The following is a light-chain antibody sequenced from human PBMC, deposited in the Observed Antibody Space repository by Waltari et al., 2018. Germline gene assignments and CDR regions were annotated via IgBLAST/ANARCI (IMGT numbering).Light chain of an antibody. CDR1: SSNSGAGHH. V-gene: IGLV1-40*01. Sequence: QSVLAQPPSVSGAPGQRVTISCTGSSSNSGAGHHVHWYQEFPGTAPKLLIYGDSNRPSGVPDRFSGSKSGTSASLAITGLQAEDEANYYCQSFDTSLGAIFGGGTKVTVL. CDR3: QSFDTSLGAI. CDR2: GDS. J-gene: IGLJ2*01.